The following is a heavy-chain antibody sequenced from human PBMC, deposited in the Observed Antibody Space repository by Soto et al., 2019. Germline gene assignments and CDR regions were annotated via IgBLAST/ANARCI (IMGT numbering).Heavy chain of an antibody. V-gene: IGHV1-58*01. J-gene: IGHJ5*02. D-gene: IGHD3-10*01. CDR2: IVVGSGNT. Sequence: ASVKASCKASGFTITSSAVQWVRQAREQRLEWIGWIVVGSGNTNYAQKFQERVTITRDMSTSTAYMELNSLRAEDTAVYYCARWVNYYGSGSPRENWFDPWGQGTLVTVSS. CDR1: GFTITSSA. CDR3: ARWVNYYGSGSPRENWFDP.